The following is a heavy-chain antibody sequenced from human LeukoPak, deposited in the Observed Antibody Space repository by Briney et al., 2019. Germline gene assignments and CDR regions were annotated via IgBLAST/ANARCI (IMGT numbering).Heavy chain of an antibody. J-gene: IGHJ4*02. Sequence: PGGSLRLSCAASGFTFSSYAMSWVRQAPGKGLERVSAISGSGGSTYYADSVKGRFTISRNNSKNTLYLQMNSLRAEDTAVYYCAKDSLSITIFGVVPSTDFDYWGQGTLVTVSS. CDR2: ISGSGGST. D-gene: IGHD3-3*01. CDR3: AKDSLSITIFGVVPSTDFDY. CDR1: GFTFSSYA. V-gene: IGHV3-23*01.